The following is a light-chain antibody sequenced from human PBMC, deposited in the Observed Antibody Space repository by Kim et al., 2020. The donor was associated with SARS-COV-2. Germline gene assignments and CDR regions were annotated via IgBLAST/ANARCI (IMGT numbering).Light chain of an antibody. V-gene: IGKV3-15*01. CDR1: QTIKSR. CDR2: DAT. J-gene: IGKJ1*01. Sequence: SPGERATLSCRASQTIKSRLVWYQHKPGPAPRLLIYDATTRATGVPARFIGSGSETDFTLTISSLQSEDFAVYYCQQSNDWPPLTFGLVTKVDIK. CDR3: QQSNDWPPLT.